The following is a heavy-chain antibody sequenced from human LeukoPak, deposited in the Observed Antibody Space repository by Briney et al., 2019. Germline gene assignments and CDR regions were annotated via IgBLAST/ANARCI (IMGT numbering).Heavy chain of an antibody. Sequence: GASVKVSCKASGYTFSSYGINWVRQAPGQGLEWMGWINPDNGGTNYAQKFQGRVTMTRDMSISTAYMELSRLRSDDTAVYYCARDPSNSGYDYLYYFDYWGQGTLVTVSS. CDR3: ARDPSNSGYDYLYYFDY. J-gene: IGHJ4*02. V-gene: IGHV1-2*02. D-gene: IGHD5-12*01. CDR2: INPDNGGT. CDR1: GYTFSSYG.